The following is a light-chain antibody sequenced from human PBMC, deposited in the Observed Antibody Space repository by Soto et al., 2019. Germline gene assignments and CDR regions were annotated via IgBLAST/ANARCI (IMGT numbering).Light chain of an antibody. CDR3: QPRSNWPP. CDR2: GAS. Sequence: EIVMTQSQATLSVSPGERATLSCRASQTILTNLAWYQQKPGQAPRLLIYGASTRATGIPARFSGSGSGTDFTLTISSLEPEDFAVYYCQPRSNWPPFGQGTRLAI. CDR1: QTILTN. V-gene: IGKV3-11*01. J-gene: IGKJ5*01.